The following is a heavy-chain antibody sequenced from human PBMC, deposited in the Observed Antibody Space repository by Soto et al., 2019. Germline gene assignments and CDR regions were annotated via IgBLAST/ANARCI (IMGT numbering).Heavy chain of an antibody. CDR1: GGSITNYY. V-gene: IGHV4-4*07. J-gene: IGHJ4*02. CDR2: IYTSGST. D-gene: IGHD2-15*01. CDR3: ARDETVLGFDY. Sequence: SETLSLTCTVSGGSITNYYWAWIRQPAGKGLEWIGRIYTSGSTNYNTSLKSRVTMSVDTSKNQFSLKLSSVTAADTAVYYCARDETVLGFDYWGQGTLVTVSS.